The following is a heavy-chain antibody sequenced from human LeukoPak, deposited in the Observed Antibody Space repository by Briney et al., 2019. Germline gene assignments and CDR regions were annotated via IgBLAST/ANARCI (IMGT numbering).Heavy chain of an antibody. J-gene: IGHJ6*02. CDR2: FYHSGST. Sequence: PSETLSLTCTVSGYSVSSGYYWGWIRQPPGKGLEWIGTFYHSGSTYYNPSLKSRVTISVDTSKNQFSLKLSSVTAADTAVYYCAREQDTLYYYGMDVWGQGTTVTVSS. CDR1: GYSVSSGYY. V-gene: IGHV4-38-2*02. CDR3: AREQDTLYYYGMDV.